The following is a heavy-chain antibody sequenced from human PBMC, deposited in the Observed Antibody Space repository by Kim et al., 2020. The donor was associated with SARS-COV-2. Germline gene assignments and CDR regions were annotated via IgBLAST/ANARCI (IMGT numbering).Heavy chain of an antibody. CDR3: ARDPRPAGLLHFDY. V-gene: IGHV3-30*03. Sequence: GGSLRLSCAASGFTFSSYDMHWVRQAPGKGLEWVAVISYDGSNKYYADSVKGRFTISRDNSKNTLYLQMNSLRAEDTAVYYCARDPRPAGLLHFDYLGQGRLLTLSS. CDR1: GFTFSSYD. CDR2: ISYDGSNK. D-gene: IGHD1-26*01. J-gene: IGHJ4*02.